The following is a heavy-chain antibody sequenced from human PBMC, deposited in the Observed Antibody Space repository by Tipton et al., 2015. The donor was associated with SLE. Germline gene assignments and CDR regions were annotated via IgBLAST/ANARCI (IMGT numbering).Heavy chain of an antibody. J-gene: IGHJ3*02. D-gene: IGHD3-10*01. CDR2: IYYSGST. CDR3: ARVPDTMVRGRHAFDI. V-gene: IGHV4-30-4*01. Sequence: TLSLTCAVYGGSFSDYYWSWIRQPPGKGLEWIGYIYYSGSTYYNPSLKSRVTISVDTSKNQFSLKLSSVTAADTAVYYCARVPDTMVRGRHAFDIWGQGTMVTVSS. CDR1: GGSFSDYY.